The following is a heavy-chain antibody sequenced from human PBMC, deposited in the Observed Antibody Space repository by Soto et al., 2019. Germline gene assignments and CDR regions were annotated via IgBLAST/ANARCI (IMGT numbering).Heavy chain of an antibody. J-gene: IGHJ6*02. CDR1: DFAFRLHG. CDR3: ARDRSSSYSYAMDL. V-gene: IGHV3-33*01. Sequence: QVHLVESGGGIVQPGGSLTLSCSVSDFAFRLHGIHWVRQTPGKGLEWVAMVWHDGTRKYFRDSVRGRFTISRDSAKNKVDLQMNNLRVDDSALYFCARDRSSSYSYAMDLWGHLTTVTVSS. D-gene: IGHD3-10*01. CDR2: VWHDGTRK.